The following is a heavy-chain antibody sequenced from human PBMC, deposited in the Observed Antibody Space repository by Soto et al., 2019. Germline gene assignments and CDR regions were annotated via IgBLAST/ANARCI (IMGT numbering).Heavy chain of an antibody. D-gene: IGHD6-6*01. CDR1: GYTFNAYY. CDR3: ARDPRPLSNFDF. V-gene: IGHV1-2*02. Sequence: ASVKVSCKACGYTFNAYYIHLVRQAPGQGLEWVGRINPNSGDTTYTQKFEGRVTMTRDTSISTAYLELSGLRSDDTAIYYCARDPRPLSNFDFWGQGTLVTVSS. CDR2: INPNSGDT. J-gene: IGHJ4*02.